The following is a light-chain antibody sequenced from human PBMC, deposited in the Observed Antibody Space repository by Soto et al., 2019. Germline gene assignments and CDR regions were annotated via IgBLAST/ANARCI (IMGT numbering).Light chain of an antibody. CDR3: QQRSNWPPIT. V-gene: IGKV3-15*01. CDR2: GAS. Sequence: EIVMTQSPATLSVSPGERATFSCRASQSVSSNLAWYQQKPGQAPRLLIYGASTRATGIPARFSGSGSGTDFTLTISSLEPEDFAVYYCQQRSNWPPITFGQGTRLEIK. J-gene: IGKJ5*01. CDR1: QSVSSN.